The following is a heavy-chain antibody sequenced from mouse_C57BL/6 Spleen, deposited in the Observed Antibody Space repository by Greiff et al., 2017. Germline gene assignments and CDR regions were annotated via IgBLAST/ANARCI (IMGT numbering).Heavy chain of an antibody. CDR3: AREGELDY. Sequence: DVHLVESGGGLVKPGGSLKLSCAASGFTFSSYAMSWVRQTPEKRLEWVATISDGGSYTYYPDNVKGRFTISRDNAKNNLYLQMSHLKSEDTAMYYCAREGELDYWGQGTSVTVSS. CDR2: ISDGGSYT. V-gene: IGHV5-4*01. J-gene: IGHJ4*01. CDR1: GFTFSSYA.